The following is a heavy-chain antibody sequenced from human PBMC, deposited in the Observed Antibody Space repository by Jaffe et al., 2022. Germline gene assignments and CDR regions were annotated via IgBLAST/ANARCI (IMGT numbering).Heavy chain of an antibody. Sequence: QVQLQESGPGLVKPSETLSLTCTVSGGSISSYYWSWIRQPPGKGLEWIGYIYYSGSTNYNPSLKSRVTISVDTSKNQFSLKLSSVTAADTAVYYCARDGDIAAAEGWFDPWGQGTLVTVSS. CDR1: GGSISSYY. J-gene: IGHJ5*02. D-gene: IGHD6-13*01. CDR2: IYYSGST. V-gene: IGHV4-59*01. CDR3: ARDGDIAAAEGWFDP.